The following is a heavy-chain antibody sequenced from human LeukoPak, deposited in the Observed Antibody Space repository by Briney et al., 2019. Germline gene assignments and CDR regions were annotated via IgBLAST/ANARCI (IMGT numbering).Heavy chain of an antibody. CDR3: ARDVCGSDDAGGEGFDI. J-gene: IGHJ3*02. D-gene: IGHD5-12*01. Sequence: SETLSLTCTVSGGSITYYYWNWIRQSPGKGLEWIGHIYYSGSTDYNASLKSRVTISADTSKNHLSLKLSSVTAADTAVYYCARDVCGSDDAGGEGFDIWGQGTMVTVSS. CDR1: GGSITYYY. CDR2: IYYSGST. V-gene: IGHV4-59*01.